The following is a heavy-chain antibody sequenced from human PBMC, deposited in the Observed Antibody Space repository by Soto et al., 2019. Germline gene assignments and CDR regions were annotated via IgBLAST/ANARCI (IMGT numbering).Heavy chain of an antibody. J-gene: IGHJ6*03. Sequence: ASETLSLTCTVSGGSISSYYWSWIRQPPGKGLEWIGYIYYSGSTNYNPSLKSRVTISVDTSKNQFSLKLSSVTAADTAVYYCARVRAPHTIFGVVIILAYMDVWGKGTTVTVSS. CDR3: ARVRAPHTIFGVVIILAYMDV. CDR2: IYYSGST. CDR1: GGSISSYY. V-gene: IGHV4-59*01. D-gene: IGHD3-3*01.